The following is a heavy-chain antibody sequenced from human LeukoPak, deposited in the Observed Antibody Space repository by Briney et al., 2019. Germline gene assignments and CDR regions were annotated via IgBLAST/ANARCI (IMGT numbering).Heavy chain of an antibody. D-gene: IGHD3-3*01. CDR1: GFTFSIYA. J-gene: IGHJ4*02. V-gene: IGHV3-23*01. CDR3: AKRYYDFPSDY. Sequence: PGGSPSLSCAASGFTFSIYAMNWVRQAPGKGLEWVSSISANGGETHYADSVKGRFTISRDNSKNTLYLQINNPRVEDTAVYYCAKRYYDFPSDYWGQGTLVTVSS. CDR2: ISANGGET.